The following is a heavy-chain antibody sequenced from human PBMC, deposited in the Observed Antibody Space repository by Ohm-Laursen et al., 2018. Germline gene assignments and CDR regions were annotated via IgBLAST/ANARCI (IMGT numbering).Heavy chain of an antibody. CDR2: ITNSNGGHST. CDR3: AKEGEGIFDSSYFFDY. V-gene: IGHV3-23*01. J-gene: IGHJ4*02. D-gene: IGHD3-22*01. Sequence: SLRLSCAASGFTFRSYAMTWVRQATGKGLEWVSSITNSNGGHSTYYADSVKGRFTISRDNSKNTLLLQMSWLRAEDTAVYYCAKEGEGIFDSSYFFDYWGQGALVTVSS. CDR1: GFTFRSYA.